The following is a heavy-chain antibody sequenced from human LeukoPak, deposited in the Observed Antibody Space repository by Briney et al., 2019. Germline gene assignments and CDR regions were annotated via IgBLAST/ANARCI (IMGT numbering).Heavy chain of an antibody. V-gene: IGHV3-7*01. D-gene: IGHD6-19*01. Sequence: GGSLRLSCAASGFTFSSYWMSWVRQAPGKGLEWVANINRDGSEKYYVDSVKGRFTISRDNAKNSLYLQMNSLRAEDTAVYYCARGVYINGWYPDYFDYWGQGILVTVSS. CDR1: GFTFSSYW. CDR3: ARGVYINGWYPDYFDY. J-gene: IGHJ4*02. CDR2: INRDGSEK.